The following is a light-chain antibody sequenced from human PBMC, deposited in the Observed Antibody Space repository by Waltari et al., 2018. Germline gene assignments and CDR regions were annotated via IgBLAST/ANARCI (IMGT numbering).Light chain of an antibody. CDR3: MQGTHWPWT. CDR1: QSLVQSDGNTY. V-gene: IGKV2-30*02. Sequence: DVVMTQSPLSLPVTLGQPASISCRSSQSLVQSDGNTYLTWFQQRPGQSPRRLFYRVSNRDSGVPDRFSGSGSGTDFTLKISRVEAEDVGVYYCMQGTHWPWTFGQGTKVEIK. CDR2: RVS. J-gene: IGKJ1*01.